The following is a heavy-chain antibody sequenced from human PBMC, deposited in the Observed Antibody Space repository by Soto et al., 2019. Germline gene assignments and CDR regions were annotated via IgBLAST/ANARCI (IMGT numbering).Heavy chain of an antibody. D-gene: IGHD2-15*01. CDR1: GFTFSSYG. V-gene: IGHV3-33*01. CDR2: IWYDGSNK. Sequence: GGSLRLSCAASGFTFSSYGMHWVRQAPGKGLEWVAVIWYDGSNKYYADSVKGRFTISRDNSKNTLYLQMNSLRAEDTAVYYCARDRRIDYYGMDVWGQGTTVTVSS. J-gene: IGHJ6*02. CDR3: ARDRRIDYYGMDV.